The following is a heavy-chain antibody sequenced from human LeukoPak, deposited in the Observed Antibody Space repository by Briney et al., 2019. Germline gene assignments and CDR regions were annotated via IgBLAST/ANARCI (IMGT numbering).Heavy chain of an antibody. CDR2: ISSSSSYI. J-gene: IGHJ5*02. D-gene: IGHD3-3*01. V-gene: IGHV3-21*01. CDR1: GFIFSNYS. Sequence: GGSLRLSCAASGFIFSNYSITWVRQAPGKCTEWDSSISSSSSYIYYADSVKGRFTISRDNVKNSLYVQMKRLRAKDTAVSHCARVTFWSGQNWFDTWGQGTLVTVSS. CDR3: ARVTFWSGQNWFDT.